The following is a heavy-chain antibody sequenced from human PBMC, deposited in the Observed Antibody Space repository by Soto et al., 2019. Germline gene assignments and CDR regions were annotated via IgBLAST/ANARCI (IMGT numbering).Heavy chain of an antibody. CDR1: GGSISSAGYS. D-gene: IGHD4-17*01. CDR3: ARVTKHGRAFDM. J-gene: IGHJ3*02. Sequence: SETLSLTCAVSGGSISSAGYSWSWIRQPPGKGLEWIGYIYHSGSTYYNPSLKSRGTISVDSSRNQSSLKLSSVSAADTALYYCARVTKHGRAFDMWCQGTMVTVSS. CDR2: IYHSGST. V-gene: IGHV4-30-2*01.